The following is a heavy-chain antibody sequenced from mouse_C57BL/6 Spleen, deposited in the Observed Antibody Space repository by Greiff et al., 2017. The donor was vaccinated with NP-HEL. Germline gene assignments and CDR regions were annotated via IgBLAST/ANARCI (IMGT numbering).Heavy chain of an antibody. CDR2: FHPYNDDT. CDR3: ATHGSSYDYAMDY. CDR1: GYTFTTYP. V-gene: IGHV1-47*01. Sequence: VKLMESGAELVKPGASVKMSCKASGYTFTTYPIEWMKQNHGKSLEWIGNFHPYNDDTKYNEKFKGKATLTVEKSSSTVYLELSRLTSDDSAVYYCATHGSSYDYAMDYWGQGTSVTVSS. D-gene: IGHD1-1*01. J-gene: IGHJ4*01.